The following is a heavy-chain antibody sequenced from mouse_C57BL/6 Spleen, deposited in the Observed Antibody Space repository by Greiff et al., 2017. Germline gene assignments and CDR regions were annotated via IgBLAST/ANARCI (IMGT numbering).Heavy chain of an antibody. CDR3: ARVITTVVATDY. Sequence: QVQLQQPGAELVKPGASVKLSCKASGYTFTSYWMQWVKQRPGQGLEWIGEIDPSDSYTNYNQKFMGKATLTVDTSSSTAYMQLSSLTSEDSAVYYCARVITTVVATDYWGQGTTLTVSS. D-gene: IGHD1-1*01. J-gene: IGHJ2*01. CDR2: IDPSDSYT. CDR1: GYTFTSYW. V-gene: IGHV1-50*01.